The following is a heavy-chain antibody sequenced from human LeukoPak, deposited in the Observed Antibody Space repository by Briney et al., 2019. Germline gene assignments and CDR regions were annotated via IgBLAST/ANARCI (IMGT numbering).Heavy chain of an antibody. J-gene: IGHJ3*02. CDR3: ARDLRRDAFDI. CDR1: GGSISSGSYY. CDR2: IYTSGST. V-gene: IGHV4-61*02. Sequence: PSETLSLTCTVSGGSISSGSYYWSWIRQPAGKGLEWIGRIYTSGSTNYNPSLKSRVTISVDTSKNQFSLKLSSVTAADTAVYYRARDLRRDAFDIWGQGTMVTVSS. D-gene: IGHD4-17*01.